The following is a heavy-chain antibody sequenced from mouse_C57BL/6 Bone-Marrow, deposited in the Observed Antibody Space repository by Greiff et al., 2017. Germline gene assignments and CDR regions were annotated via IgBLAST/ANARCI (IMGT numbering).Heavy chain of an antibody. Sequence: VQLQQSGAELVRPGASVTLSCKASGYTFTDYEMHWVKQTPVHGLEWIGAIDPETGGTAYNQKFKGKAILTADKSSSTAYMELRSLTSADYDVYYCTRTTGLLWHFDYWGQGTALTVSS. CDR3: TRTTGLLWHFDY. J-gene: IGHJ2*01. V-gene: IGHV1-15*01. D-gene: IGHD2-1*01. CDR2: IDPETGGT. CDR1: GYTFTDYE.